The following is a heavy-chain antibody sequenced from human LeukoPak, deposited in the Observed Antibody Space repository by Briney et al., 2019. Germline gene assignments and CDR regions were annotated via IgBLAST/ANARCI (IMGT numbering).Heavy chain of an antibody. D-gene: IGHD3-3*01. CDR1: GLTFSSYG. CDR3: AKDSHYDFWSGDAYYFDY. Sequence: GGSLRLSGAASGLTFSSYGMHWVRQAPGKGLEWVAFIRYDGSNKYYADSVKGRFTISRDNSKNTLYLQMNSLRAEDTAVYYCAKDSHYDFWSGDAYYFDYWGQGTLVTVSS. J-gene: IGHJ4*02. CDR2: IRYDGSNK. V-gene: IGHV3-30*02.